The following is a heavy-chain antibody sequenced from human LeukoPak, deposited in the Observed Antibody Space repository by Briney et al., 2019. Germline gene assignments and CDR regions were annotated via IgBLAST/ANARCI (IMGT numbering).Heavy chain of an antibody. J-gene: IGHJ5*02. V-gene: IGHV1-18*01. CDR2: ISAYNGNT. CDR3: ARGYEYCSGGSCFSRFDP. Sequence: ASVKVSCKASGYTFTSYGISWVRQAPGQGLEWMGWISAYNGNTNYAQKLQGRVTMTTDTSTSTAYMELRSLRSDDTAVYYCARGYEYCSGGSCFSRFDPWGQGTLVTVSS. D-gene: IGHD2-15*01. CDR1: GYTFTSYG.